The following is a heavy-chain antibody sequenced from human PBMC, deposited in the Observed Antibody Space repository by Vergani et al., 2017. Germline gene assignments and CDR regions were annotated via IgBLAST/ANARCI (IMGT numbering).Heavy chain of an antibody. D-gene: IGHD3-22*01. J-gene: IGHJ4*02. Sequence: QVQLVQSGSEVRKHGASVKVSCQVSGYRLPELTIHWVRQAPGKGLEGMAGFDPEHGEVTFAHHIQGRVTMTEDRSTDTAYMVLSSLRPEDTALYYCAIGTDYYDRSGYDLDDWGQGSLVTVSS. CDR1: GYRLPELT. CDR3: AIGTDYYDRSGYDLDD. CDR2: FDPEHGEV. V-gene: IGHV1-24*01.